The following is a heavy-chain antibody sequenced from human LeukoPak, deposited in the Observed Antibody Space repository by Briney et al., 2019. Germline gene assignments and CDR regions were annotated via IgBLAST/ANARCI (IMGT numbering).Heavy chain of an antibody. CDR1: GFTFDDYT. CDR2: ISWDGGST. CDR3: AINLRGRWLHAYYFDY. D-gene: IGHD5-24*01. J-gene: IGHJ4*02. V-gene: IGHV3-43*01. Sequence: GGSLRLSCAASGFTFDDYTMHWVRQAPGKGLEWVSLISWDGGSTYYADSVKGRFTISRDNSKNSLYLQMNSLRTEDTALYYCAINLRGRWLHAYYFDYWGQGTLVTVSS.